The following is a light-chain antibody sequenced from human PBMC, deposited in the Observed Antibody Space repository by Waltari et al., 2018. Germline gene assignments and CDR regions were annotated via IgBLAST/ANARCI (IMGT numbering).Light chain of an antibody. CDR3: QQYQSYSPLT. Sequence: DIQMTQSPSTLSASVGDRVTITCRASQSVSIWLAWYQQKPCKAPKLLIYKSSSLESGVPLRFSGGGSGTEFTLTISGLQPDDFGTYYCQQYQSYSPLTFGQGTKVE. V-gene: IGKV1-5*03. J-gene: IGKJ1*01. CDR1: QSVSIW. CDR2: KSS.